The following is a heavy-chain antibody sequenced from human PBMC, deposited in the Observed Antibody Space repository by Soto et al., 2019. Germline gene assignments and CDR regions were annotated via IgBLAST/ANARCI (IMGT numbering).Heavy chain of an antibody. D-gene: IGHD3-10*01. Sequence: QVQLVQSGAEVKRRGSSVKVSCKASGDTFNFYSINWVRQAPGVGLEWVGRVNPILSMSNYAQRFQGRVTMTADKSTSTAYMELRSLRSEDTAIYYCASSYGSGYRAFDYWGQGALVTVSS. V-gene: IGHV1-69*02. CDR1: GDTFNFYS. CDR3: ASSYGSGYRAFDY. CDR2: VNPILSMS. J-gene: IGHJ4*02.